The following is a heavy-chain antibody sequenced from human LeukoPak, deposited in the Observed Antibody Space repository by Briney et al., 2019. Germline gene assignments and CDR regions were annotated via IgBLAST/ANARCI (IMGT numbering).Heavy chain of an antibody. CDR3: TWSGLKIES. Sequence: GGSLRLSCAASGFTFNSAWMSWVRQAAGKGLEWVAQIKTETDGGTTDYAAPVKGRLTISRDGSQDMVFLKMKSLKTDDTALYYCTWSGLKIESWGQGTLVTVSS. V-gene: IGHV3-15*01. CDR1: GFTFNSAW. D-gene: IGHD3-3*01. CDR2: IKTETDGGTT. J-gene: IGHJ4*02.